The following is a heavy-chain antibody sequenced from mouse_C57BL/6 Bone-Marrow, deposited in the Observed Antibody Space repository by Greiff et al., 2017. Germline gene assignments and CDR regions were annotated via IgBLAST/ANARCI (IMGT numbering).Heavy chain of an antibody. CDR1: GFTFSDYY. CDR2: INYDGSST. CDR3: ARAEYCDY. J-gene: IGHJ2*01. V-gene: IGHV5-16*01. Sequence: EVQVVESEGGLVQPGSSMKLSCTASGFTFSDYYMAWVRQVPEKGLEWVANINYDGSSTYYLDSLKSRFIISRDNAKNILYLQMSSLKSEYTATYYCARAEYCDYWGQGTTLTVSS.